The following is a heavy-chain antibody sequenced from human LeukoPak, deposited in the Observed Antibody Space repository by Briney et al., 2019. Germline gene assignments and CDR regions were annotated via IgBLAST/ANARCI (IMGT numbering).Heavy chain of an antibody. D-gene: IGHD6-13*01. V-gene: IGHV1-2*04. CDR1: GYTFTGYY. Sequence: ASVKVSCKASGYTFTGYYMHWVRQAPGQGLEWMGWINPNSGGTNYAQKFQGWVTMTRDTSISTAYMELSRLRSDDTAVYYCARSVGKQQLVPRDYYYYYMDVWGKGTTVTVSS. CDR3: ARSVGKQQLVPRDYYYYYMDV. CDR2: INPNSGGT. J-gene: IGHJ6*03.